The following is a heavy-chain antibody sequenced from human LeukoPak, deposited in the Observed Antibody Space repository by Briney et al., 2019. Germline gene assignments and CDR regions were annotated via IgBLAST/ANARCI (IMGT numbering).Heavy chain of an antibody. Sequence: GGSLRLSCAASGFTFSDYYMSWIRQAPGKGLDWVSYISSSGDIIYYADSVKGRFTISRDNAKNLPYLQMNSLRVEDTAVYYCARDSCSGGSCYFDPWGQGTLVTVSS. D-gene: IGHD2-15*01. V-gene: IGHV3-11*04. CDR1: GFTFSDYY. CDR3: ARDSCSGGSCYFDP. J-gene: IGHJ5*02. CDR2: ISSSGDII.